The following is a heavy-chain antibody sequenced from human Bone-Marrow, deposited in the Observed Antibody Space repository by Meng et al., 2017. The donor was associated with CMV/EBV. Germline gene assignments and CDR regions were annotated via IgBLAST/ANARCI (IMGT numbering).Heavy chain of an antibody. D-gene: IGHD2-2*01. J-gene: IGHJ1*01. Sequence: ISSCDYFGSWIRQPPRKGLEWIEYIYYSGSTYYNPSLKSRVTISVDTSKNQFSLKLSSVTAADTAVYYCARVRYCSSTSCYPGYFQHWGQGTLVTVSS. V-gene: IGHV4-30-4*08. CDR1: ISSCDYF. CDR2: IYYSGST. CDR3: ARVRYCSSTSCYPGYFQH.